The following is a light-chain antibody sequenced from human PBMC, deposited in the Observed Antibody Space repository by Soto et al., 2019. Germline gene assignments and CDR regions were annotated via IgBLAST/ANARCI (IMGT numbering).Light chain of an antibody. CDR3: HQRYIWPPLT. Sequence: EIVLTQSPATLSLSPGERATLSCRACQSVENYLAWFQQKRGQAPRLLIYDTSNRAAGIPDRFSGSGSGTDFSLTISSLEPEDFAVYYCHQRYIWPPLTFGGGTKVEIK. CDR1: QSVENY. V-gene: IGKV3-11*01. CDR2: DTS. J-gene: IGKJ4*01.